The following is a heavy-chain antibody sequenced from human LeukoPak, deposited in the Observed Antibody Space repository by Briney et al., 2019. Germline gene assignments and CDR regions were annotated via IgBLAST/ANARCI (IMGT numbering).Heavy chain of an antibody. Sequence: GASVKVSCKVSGYTLTELSMHWVRQAPGKGLEWMGGFDPEDGETVYAQKFQGRVTMTEDTSTDTAYMELSSLRSDDTAVYYCARDGRYCSGGSCYPPYYYYGMDVWGQGTTVTVSS. D-gene: IGHD2-15*01. CDR2: FDPEDGET. V-gene: IGHV1-24*01. J-gene: IGHJ6*02. CDR1: GYTLTELS. CDR3: ARDGRYCSGGSCYPPYYYYGMDV.